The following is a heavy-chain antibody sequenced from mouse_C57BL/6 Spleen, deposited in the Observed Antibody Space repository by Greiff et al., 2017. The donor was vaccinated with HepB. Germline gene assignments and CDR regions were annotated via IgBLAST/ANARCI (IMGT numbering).Heavy chain of an antibody. Sequence: VQLQESGPGLVQPSQSLSITCTVSGFSLTSYGVHWVRQSPGKGLEWLGVIWSGGSTDYNAAFISRLSISKDNSKSQVFFKMNSLQADDTAIYYCARNRDYDYEFAYWGQGTLVTVSA. CDR3: ARNRDYDYEFAY. CDR2: IWSGGST. CDR1: GFSLTSYG. D-gene: IGHD2-4*01. V-gene: IGHV2-2*01. J-gene: IGHJ3*01.